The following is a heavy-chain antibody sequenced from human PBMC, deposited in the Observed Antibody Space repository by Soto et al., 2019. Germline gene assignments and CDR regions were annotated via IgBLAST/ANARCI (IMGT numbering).Heavy chain of an antibody. Sequence: SETLSLTCAVYGGSFSGYYWSWIRQPPGKGLEWIGEINHSGSTNYNPSLKSRVTISVDTSKNQFSLKLSSVTAADTAVYYCARHEVAVAGRPRHFDYWGQGTLVTVSS. CDR3: ARHEVAVAGRPRHFDY. D-gene: IGHD6-19*01. J-gene: IGHJ4*02. V-gene: IGHV4-34*01. CDR1: GGSFSGYY. CDR2: INHSGST.